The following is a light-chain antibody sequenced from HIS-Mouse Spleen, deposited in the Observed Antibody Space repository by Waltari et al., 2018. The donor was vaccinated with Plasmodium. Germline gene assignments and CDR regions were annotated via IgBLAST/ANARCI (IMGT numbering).Light chain of an antibody. V-gene: IGLV3-10*01. CDR1: ALPKTY. CDR2: EDS. Sequence: SYELTQPPSVSVSPGQTARITCSGDALPKTYASSSQQKYCQATVLVIYEDSKRPSGIPERFSGSSSGTMATLTIRGAQVEDEADYYCYSTDSSGNHRVFGGGTKLTVL. J-gene: IGLJ3*02. CDR3: YSTDSSGNHRV.